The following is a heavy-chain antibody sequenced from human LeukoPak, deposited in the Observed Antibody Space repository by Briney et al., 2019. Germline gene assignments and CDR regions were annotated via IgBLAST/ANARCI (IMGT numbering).Heavy chain of an antibody. CDR1: GYTFISYG. CDR2: ISPNKGKT. Sequence: ASVTVSCKACGYTFISYGIPWLRQAPGRGPEWMGWISPNKGKTDSAQNFQGRVSMATDTSTDTAYMELRRLRSDDTAVYYCARVVRGDCHTGTCFSWFDPWGQGTLVIVSS. D-gene: IGHD3-10*02. CDR3: ARVVRGDCHTGTCFSWFDP. V-gene: IGHV1-18*01. J-gene: IGHJ5*02.